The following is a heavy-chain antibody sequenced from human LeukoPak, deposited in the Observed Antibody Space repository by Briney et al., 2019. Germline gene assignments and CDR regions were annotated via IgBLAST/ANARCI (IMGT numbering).Heavy chain of an antibody. CDR1: GFTFSSYA. J-gene: IGHJ6*02. CDR3: ARGGGLDV. Sequence: GGSLRLSCAASGFTFSSYAMSWVRQAPGKGLEWVAVISYDGSNKYYADSVKGRFTISRDNAKNSLYLQMSNLRAEDMAVYFCARGGGLDVWGQGATVTVSS. D-gene: IGHD3-16*01. V-gene: IGHV3-30-3*01. CDR2: ISYDGSNK.